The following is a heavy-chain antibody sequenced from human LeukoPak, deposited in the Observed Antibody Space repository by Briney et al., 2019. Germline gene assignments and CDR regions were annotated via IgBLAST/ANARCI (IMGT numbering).Heavy chain of an antibody. D-gene: IGHD3-10*01. CDR2: IYPGDSDT. CDR1: GYSFTSYW. CDR3: ARRAFASGDYFDY. J-gene: IGHJ4*02. V-gene: IGHV5-51*01. Sequence: GESLKISCKGSGYSFTSYWIGWVRQMPGKGLEWMGIIYPGDSDTRSSPSFQGQVTISADKSIGTAYLQWSSLKASDTAMYFCARRAFASGDYFDYWGQGTLVTVSS.